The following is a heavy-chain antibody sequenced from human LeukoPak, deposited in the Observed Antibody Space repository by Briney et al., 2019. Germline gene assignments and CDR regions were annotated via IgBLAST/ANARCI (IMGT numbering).Heavy chain of an antibody. CDR1: GGTISRYA. J-gene: IGHJ4*02. D-gene: IGHD4-17*01. CDR3: ATENDYGDYTRFDY. V-gene: IGHV1-69*04. Sequence: ASVKVSCKASGGTISRYAISWARQAPGQGLEWMGRIIPIFGIANYAQKFQGRVTITADKSTSTAYMELSSLRSEDTAVYYCATENDYGDYTRFDYWGQGTLVTVSS. CDR2: IIPIFGIA.